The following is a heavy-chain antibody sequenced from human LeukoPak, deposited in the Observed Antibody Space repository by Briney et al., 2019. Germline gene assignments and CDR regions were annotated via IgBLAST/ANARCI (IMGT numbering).Heavy chain of an antibody. V-gene: IGHV3-48*03. D-gene: IGHD3-10*01. CDR3: ASDPGRGSYYLLLFKS. CDR1: GFTFSSYE. CDR2: ISSSGRYI. J-gene: IGHJ5*02. Sequence: GGSLRLSCAASGFTFSSYEMDWVRQAPGKGLEWVAHISSSGRYIDYADSVKGRITISRDKSKNMVYLQMNGLRPEDTAVYYCASDPGRGSYYLLLFKSWGQGTLVTVSS.